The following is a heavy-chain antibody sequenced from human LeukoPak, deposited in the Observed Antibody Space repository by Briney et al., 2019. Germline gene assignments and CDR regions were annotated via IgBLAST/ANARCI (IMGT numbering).Heavy chain of an antibody. D-gene: IGHD3-10*01. J-gene: IGHJ6*03. CDR1: GGSISSYY. Sequence: NPSETLSLTCTVSGGSISSYYWSWIRQPAGKGLEWIGRIYTSGSTNYNPSLKSRVTMSVDTSKNQFSLKLSSVTAADTAVYYCARAVGSGSFQTYYYYMDVWGEGTTVTISS. CDR3: ARAVGSGSFQTYYYYMDV. V-gene: IGHV4-4*07. CDR2: IYTSGST.